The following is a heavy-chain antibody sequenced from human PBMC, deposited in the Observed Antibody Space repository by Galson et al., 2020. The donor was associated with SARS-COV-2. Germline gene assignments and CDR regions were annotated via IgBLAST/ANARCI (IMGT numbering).Heavy chain of an antibody. CDR1: GFTFSSYA. CDR3: AKDNKVGSLMVTGGYFDY. D-gene: IGHD5-18*01. V-gene: IGHV3-23*01. CDR2: ISGSGGST. Sequence: GESLKISCAASGFTFSSYAMSWVRQAPGKGLEWVSAISGSGGSTYYADSVKGRFTISRDNSKNTLYLQMNSLRAEDTAVYYCAKDNKVGSLMVTGGYFDYWGQGTLVTVSS. J-gene: IGHJ4*02.